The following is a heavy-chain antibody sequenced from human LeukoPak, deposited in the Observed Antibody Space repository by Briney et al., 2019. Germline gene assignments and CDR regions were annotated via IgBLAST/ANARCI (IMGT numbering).Heavy chain of an antibody. CDR1: GGSFSGYY. J-gene: IGHJ4*02. CDR3: ASGAQGEGQQLASPTYDY. V-gene: IGHV4-34*01. CDR2: INHSGST. Sequence: SETLSLTCAVYGGSFSGYYWSWIRQPPGKGLEWIGEINHSGSTNYNPSLKSRVTISVDTSRNQFSLKLSSVTAADTAVYYCASGAQGEGQQLASPTYDYWGQGTLVTVSS. D-gene: IGHD6-13*01.